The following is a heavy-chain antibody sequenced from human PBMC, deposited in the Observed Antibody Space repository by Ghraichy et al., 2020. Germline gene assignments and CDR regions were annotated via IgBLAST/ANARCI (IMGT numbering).Heavy chain of an antibody. CDR3: ARWSFCSSTSCPALSRFDP. CDR1: GGSVSSGDYY. D-gene: IGHD2-2*01. CDR2: IYYTGST. Sequence: SETLSLTCTVSGGSVSSGDYYWTWIRQPPGKRLEWIGYIYYTGSTSYNPSLKSRVTISLHPSTNQFSLKLSSVSAADTAVYYCARWSFCSSTSCPALSRFDPWGQGTLVTVSS. V-gene: IGHV4-61*08. J-gene: IGHJ5*02.